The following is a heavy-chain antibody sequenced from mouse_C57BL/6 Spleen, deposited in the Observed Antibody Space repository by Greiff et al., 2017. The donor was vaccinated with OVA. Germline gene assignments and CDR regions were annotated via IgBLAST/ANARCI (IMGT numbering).Heavy chain of an antibody. J-gene: IGHJ1*03. D-gene: IGHD1-1*01. CDR1: GYTFTSYW. CDR2: IYPSDSET. CDR3: ARDRYYYGPWYFDV. V-gene: IGHV1-61*01. Sequence: QVQLQQPGAELVRPGSSVKLSCKASGYTFTSYWMDWVKQRPGQGLEWIGNIYPSDSETHYNQKFKDKATLTVDKSSSTAYMQLSSLTSEDSAVYYCARDRYYYGPWYFDVWGTGTTVTVSS.